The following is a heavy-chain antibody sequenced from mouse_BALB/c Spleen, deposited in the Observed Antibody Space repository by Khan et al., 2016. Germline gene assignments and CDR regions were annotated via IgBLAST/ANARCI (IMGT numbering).Heavy chain of an antibody. CDR3: ARNGNWYERTWFAY. Sequence: EVQLQESGPGLVKPSQSLSLTCTVTGYSITSDYAWNWIRQFPGNKLEWMGYISYSGSTSYNPSLKSRISITRDTSKNQFFLQLNSVTTEDTATYYCARNGNWYERTWFAYWGQGTLVTVSA. CDR2: ISYSGST. CDR1: GYSITSDYA. V-gene: IGHV3-2*02. D-gene: IGHD2-14*01. J-gene: IGHJ3*01.